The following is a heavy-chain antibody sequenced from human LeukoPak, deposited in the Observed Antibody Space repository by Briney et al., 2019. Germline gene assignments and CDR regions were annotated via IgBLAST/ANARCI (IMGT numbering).Heavy chain of an antibody. CDR2: MNPNSGNT. CDR3: ATANNWNYALGY. Sequence: ASVKVSCKASGYSFTSYDINWVRQATGQGPEWMGWMNPNSGNTGYAQKFQGRVTMTTDTSTATAYMELRSLGFDDTAMYYCATANNWNYALGYWGQGTLVTVSS. CDR1: GYSFTSYD. V-gene: IGHV1-8*01. J-gene: IGHJ4*02. D-gene: IGHD1-7*01.